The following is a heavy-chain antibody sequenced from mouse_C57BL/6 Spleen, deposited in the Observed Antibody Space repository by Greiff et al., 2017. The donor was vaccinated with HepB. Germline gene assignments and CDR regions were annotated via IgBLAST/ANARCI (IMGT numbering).Heavy chain of an antibody. J-gene: IGHJ2*01. CDR1: GFTFSSYA. CDR2: ISSGGDYI. D-gene: IGHD1-1*01. CDR3: TRDYYGSCLDY. V-gene: IGHV5-9-1*02. Sequence: EVKVVESGEGLVKPGGSLKLSCAASGFTFSSYAMSWVRQTPEKRLEWVAYISSGGDYIYYADTVKGRFTISRDNARNTLYLQMSSLKSEDTAMYYCTRDYYGSCLDYWGQGTTLTVSS.